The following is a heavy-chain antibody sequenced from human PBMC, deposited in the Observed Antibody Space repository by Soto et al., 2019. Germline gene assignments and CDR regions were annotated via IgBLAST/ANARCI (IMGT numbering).Heavy chain of an antibody. J-gene: IGHJ4*02. CDR2: INHSGIT. CDR1: GGSFSGYF. D-gene: IGHD1-20*01. V-gene: IGHV4-34*01. CDR3: VRWSYKDPSCYFVS. Sequence: SETLSLTCTVSGGSFSGYFWTWIRQPPGKGLEWLAEINHSGITNYNPSVESRVSMSVDTSKNQFSLRLYSVTAADTAVYYCVRWSYKDPSCYFVSSSQGTRVIVS.